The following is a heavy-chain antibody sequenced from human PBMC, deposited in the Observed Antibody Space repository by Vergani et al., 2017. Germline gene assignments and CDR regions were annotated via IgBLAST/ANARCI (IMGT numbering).Heavy chain of an antibody. J-gene: IGHJ4*02. CDR3: ARGGGHYYGSWSYPRKGDYFDY. D-gene: IGHD3-10*01. V-gene: IGHV4-34*01. Sequence: QVQLQQWGAGLLKPSETLSLTCAVYGGSFSGYYWSWIRQPPGKGLEWIGEINHSGSTNYNPSLKSRVTISVDTSKNQFSLKLSSVTAADTAVYYCARGGGHYYGSWSYPRKGDYFDYWGQGTLVTVSS. CDR1: GGSFSGYY. CDR2: INHSGST.